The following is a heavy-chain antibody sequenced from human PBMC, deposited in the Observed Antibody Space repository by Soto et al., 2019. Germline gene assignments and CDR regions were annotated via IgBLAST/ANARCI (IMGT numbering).Heavy chain of an antibody. Sequence: SETLSLTCAVYGGSFSGYYWSWIRQPPGKGLEWIGEINHSGSTNYNPSLKSRVTISVDTSKNQFSLKLSSVTAADTAVYYCARGLHYYGSGSPLDYWGQGTLVTVPQ. V-gene: IGHV4-34*01. CDR3: ARGLHYYGSGSPLDY. J-gene: IGHJ4*02. D-gene: IGHD3-10*01. CDR2: INHSGST. CDR1: GGSFSGYY.